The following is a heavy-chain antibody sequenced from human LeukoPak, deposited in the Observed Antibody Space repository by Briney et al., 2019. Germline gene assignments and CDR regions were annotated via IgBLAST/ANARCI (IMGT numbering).Heavy chain of an antibody. CDR1: GFTFSSYA. Sequence: GGSLRLSCAASGFTFSSYAMSWVRQAPGKGLEWVSVIYSGGSTYYADSVKGRFTISRDNSKNTLYLQMGSLRDEDLAVYYCARARVAAKSGYMDVWGTGTTVTISS. D-gene: IGHD2-15*01. CDR2: IYSGGST. CDR3: ARARVAAKSGYMDV. J-gene: IGHJ6*03. V-gene: IGHV3-66*01.